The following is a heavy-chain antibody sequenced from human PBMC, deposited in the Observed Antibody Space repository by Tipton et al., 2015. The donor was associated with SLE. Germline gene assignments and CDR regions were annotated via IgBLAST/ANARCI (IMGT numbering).Heavy chain of an antibody. V-gene: IGHV4-61*02. Sequence: TLSLTCSVSGGSISSGPYYWTWIRQPAGKGLEWIGLIFNSGNTDYHPSLYNPSLQGRVTISVDTSKSQFSLKLNSVTAADTAIYSCARGPIGGGYSGYDTNWFDPWGQGTLVTVSS. J-gene: IGHJ5*02. CDR1: GGSISSGPYY. CDR3: ARGPIGGGYSGYDTNWFDP. CDR2: IFNSGNT. D-gene: IGHD5-12*01.